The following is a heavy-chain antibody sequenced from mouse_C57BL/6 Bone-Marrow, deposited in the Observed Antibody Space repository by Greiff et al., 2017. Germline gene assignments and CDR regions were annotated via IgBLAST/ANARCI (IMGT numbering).Heavy chain of an antibody. J-gene: IGHJ3*01. V-gene: IGHV1-64*01. CDR1: GYTFTSYW. D-gene: IGHD2-4*01. Sequence: QVQLQQPGAELVKPGASVKLSCKASGYTFTSYWMHWVKQRPGQGLEWIGMIHPNSGSTKYNEKFKGKATLTADKSSSTAYMQLNSLTSEDSAVYFGARVYYDYDGFAYWGQGTLVTVSA. CDR3: ARVYYDYDGFAY. CDR2: IHPNSGST.